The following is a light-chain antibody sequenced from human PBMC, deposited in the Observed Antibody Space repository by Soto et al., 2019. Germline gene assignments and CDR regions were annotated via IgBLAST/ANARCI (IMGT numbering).Light chain of an antibody. CDR1: SSDVGGYNY. CDR2: EVS. V-gene: IGLV2-14*01. Sequence: QSSLTQPASVSGSPGQSITISCTGTSSDVGGYNYVSWYQQHPGKAPKLMIYEVSNRPSGVSNRFSGSKSGNTASLTISGLQAEDEADYYCSSSAPESPYVRGTGTKVTVL. J-gene: IGLJ1*01. CDR3: SSSAPESPYV.